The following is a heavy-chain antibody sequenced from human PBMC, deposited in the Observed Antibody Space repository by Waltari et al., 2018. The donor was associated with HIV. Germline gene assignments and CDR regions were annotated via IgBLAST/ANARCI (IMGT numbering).Heavy chain of an antibody. Sequence: QVQLQESGPGLVKPSETLSLTCTVSGGSISSYYWSWIRPPPGKGLEWIGYIYYSGSTNYNPSLKSRVTISVDTSKNQFSLKLSSVTAADTAVYYCARGSSSWYEGLQENWFDPWGQGTLVTVSS. CDR3: ARGSSSWYEGLQENWFDP. CDR1: GGSISSYY. CDR2: IYYSGST. D-gene: IGHD6-13*01. V-gene: IGHV4-59*01. J-gene: IGHJ5*02.